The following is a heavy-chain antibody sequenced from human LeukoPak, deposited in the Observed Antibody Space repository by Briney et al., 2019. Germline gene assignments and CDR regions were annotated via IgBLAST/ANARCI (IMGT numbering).Heavy chain of an antibody. Sequence: GGSLRLPCAASGFTFSSYSMNWVRQAPGKGLEWVANIKQDGSEKYYVDSVKGRFTISRDNAKNSLYLQMNSLRAEDTAVYYCARDSEKAGDYWGQGTLVTVSS. CDR3: ARDSEKAGDY. CDR1: GFTFSSYS. D-gene: IGHD3-10*01. J-gene: IGHJ4*02. CDR2: IKQDGSEK. V-gene: IGHV3-7*01.